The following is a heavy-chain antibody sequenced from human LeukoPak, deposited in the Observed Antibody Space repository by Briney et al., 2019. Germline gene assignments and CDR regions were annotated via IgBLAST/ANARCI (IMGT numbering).Heavy chain of an antibody. CDR3: ARGQTYDSGWPYY. CDR2: INHSGST. J-gene: IGHJ4*02. Sequence: SETLSLTCAVYSGSFSGYYWSWIRQPPGKGLEWIGEINHSGSTNYNPSLKSRVTISVDTSKNQFSLKLSSVTAADTAVYYCARGQTYDSGWPYYWGQGTLVTVSS. CDR1: SGSFSGYY. V-gene: IGHV4-34*01. D-gene: IGHD6-19*01.